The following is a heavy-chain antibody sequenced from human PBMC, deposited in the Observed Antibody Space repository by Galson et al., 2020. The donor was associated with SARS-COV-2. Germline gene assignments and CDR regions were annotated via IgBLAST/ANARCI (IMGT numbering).Heavy chain of an antibody. D-gene: IGHD1-26*01. CDR2: LWYDGINK. Sequence: GMQWFRQPSDRGRAWMAVLWYDGINKYYADSVKGRFTISRDNSQNTLYLQMNSLRAEDTALYFCARGVGGMLRDAFDIWGQGTVVTVSS. CDR1: G. CDR3: ARGVGGMLRDAFDI. V-gene: IGHV3-33*01. J-gene: IGHJ3*02.